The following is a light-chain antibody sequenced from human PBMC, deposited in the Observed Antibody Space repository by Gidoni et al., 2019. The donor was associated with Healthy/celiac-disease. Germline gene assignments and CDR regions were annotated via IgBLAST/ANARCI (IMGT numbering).Light chain of an antibody. CDR3: MQALQTPPWT. J-gene: IGKJ1*01. CDR1: QSLLHNNGYNY. CDR2: WGS. V-gene: IGKV2-28*01. Sequence: DIVMSQSPLPLPVTPGEPASISCRSSQSLLHNNGYNYLDWYLQKPGQSPQLLIYWGSNRASGVPDRFSGSGSGTDFTLKISRVEAEDVGVYYCMQALQTPPWTFGQGTKVEIK.